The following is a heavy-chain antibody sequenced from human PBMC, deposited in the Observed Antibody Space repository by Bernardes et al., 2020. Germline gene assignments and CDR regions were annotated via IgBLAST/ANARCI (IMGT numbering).Heavy chain of an antibody. Sequence: GGSLRLSCAASGFTFSSYSMNWVRQAPGKGLEWVSYISSSSSTIYYADSVKGRFTISRDNAKNSLYLQMNSLRAEDTAVYYCARDPLGYWSGGSCYPGGMDVWGQGTTVTVSS. V-gene: IGHV3-48*01. CDR3: ARDPLGYWSGGSCYPGGMDV. D-gene: IGHD2-15*01. CDR1: GFTFSSYS. CDR2: ISSSSSTI. J-gene: IGHJ6*02.